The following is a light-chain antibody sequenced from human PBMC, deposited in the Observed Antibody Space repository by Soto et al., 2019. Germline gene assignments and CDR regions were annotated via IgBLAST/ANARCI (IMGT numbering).Light chain of an antibody. J-gene: IGKJ1*01. CDR2: GAS. Sequence: DIQMTQSPSSLSASVGDRVTITCRASQSISGYLNWYQQKPGKAPKVLISGASTLHNGVPSRFSGRGSGTDFTLTISSLQPEDVAVYYCQQYGSLSWTFGQGTRVEIK. CDR3: QQYGSLSWT. CDR1: QSISGY. V-gene: IGKV1-39*01.